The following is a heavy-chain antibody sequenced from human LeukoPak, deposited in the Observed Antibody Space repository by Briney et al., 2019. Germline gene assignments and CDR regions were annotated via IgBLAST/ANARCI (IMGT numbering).Heavy chain of an antibody. D-gene: IGHD3-10*01. CDR3: ACRSHYSSRNYYLYYFDY. V-gene: IGHV3-23*01. CDR2: ISGSGGST. J-gene: IGHJ4*02. Sequence: GESLRLSCAVSGITFSKYAMSWVRQAPGKGLEWVSGISGSGGSTYYADSVKGWFTISRDNSKNTLYLQTSSLRVEDTAVYYCACRSHYSSRNYYLYYFDYWGQGTLVTASS. CDR1: GITFSKYA.